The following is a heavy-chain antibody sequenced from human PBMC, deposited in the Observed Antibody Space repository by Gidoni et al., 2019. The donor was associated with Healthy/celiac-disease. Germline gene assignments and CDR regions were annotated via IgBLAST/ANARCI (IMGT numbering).Heavy chain of an antibody. Sequence: LQLHESGHGLVMPSESLSPTSTVSVGSISSSRYYWGWSRQHPGKGLEWIGSIPYRGSTYNNTSRKSRVTISVDTSKNQFSAKLGSVTAADTAVYYWARGDMVRGVARAFDYWGQGTLVTVSS. D-gene: IGHD3-10*01. J-gene: IGHJ4*02. CDR3: ARGDMVRGVARAFDY. CDR2: IPYRGST. CDR1: VGSISSSRYY. V-gene: IGHV4-39*07.